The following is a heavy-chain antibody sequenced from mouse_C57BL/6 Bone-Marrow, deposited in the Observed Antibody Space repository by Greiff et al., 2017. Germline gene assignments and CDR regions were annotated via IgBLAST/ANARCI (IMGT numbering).Heavy chain of an antibody. V-gene: IGHV1-9*01. Sequence: QVQLQQSGAELMKPGASVKLSCKATGYTFTGYWIEWVKQRPGHGLEWIGEILPGSGSTNYNETFKGKATFTADTSSNTAYMHLSSLTTEDSSIFYCAKGDYYCSSPFAYWGQGTLVTVSA. J-gene: IGHJ3*01. CDR2: ILPGSGST. CDR1: GYTFTGYW. CDR3: AKGDYYCSSPFAY. D-gene: IGHD1-1*01.